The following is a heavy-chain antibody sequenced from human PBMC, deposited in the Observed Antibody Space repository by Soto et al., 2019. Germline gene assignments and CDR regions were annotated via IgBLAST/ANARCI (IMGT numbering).Heavy chain of an antibody. Sequence: GGSMRISCAASGITLSGYAMSWVRQAPGTGLEWVSAITVSGGSTYYADSVKGRFTISRDNSKNTLYLQMNSLRAEDTAVYYCAKERVRYLDYWGQGTLVTVSS. CDR3: AKERVRYLDY. J-gene: IGHJ4*02. CDR2: ITVSGGST. CDR1: GITLSGYA. V-gene: IGHV3-23*01. D-gene: IGHD3-9*01.